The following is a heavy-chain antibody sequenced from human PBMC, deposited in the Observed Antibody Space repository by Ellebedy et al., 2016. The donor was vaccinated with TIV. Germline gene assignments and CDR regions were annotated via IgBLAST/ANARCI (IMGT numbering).Heavy chain of an antibody. CDR2: IYYSGST. CDR3: ARGRDYDFWRGYYYMDV. Sequence: GSLRLSXTVSGGSISSSSYYWGWIRQPPGKGLEWIGSIYYSGSTYYNPSLKSRVTISVDTSKNQFSLKLSSVTAADTAVYYCARGRDYDFWRGYYYMDVWGKGTTVTVSS. D-gene: IGHD3-3*01. V-gene: IGHV4-39*07. J-gene: IGHJ6*03. CDR1: GGSISSSSYY.